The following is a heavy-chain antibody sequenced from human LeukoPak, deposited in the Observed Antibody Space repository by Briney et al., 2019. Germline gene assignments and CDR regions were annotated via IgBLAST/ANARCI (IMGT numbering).Heavy chain of an antibody. CDR1: GYTFTSYY. CDR3: ARSTYGGNQIDF. CDR2: IISSDGET. J-gene: IGHJ4*02. Sequence: ASVKVSCKPSGYTFTSYYLHWVRQAPGQGLEWMGVIISSDGETAYAQKFQGRLTMTRDTSTSTLYMDLGSLRSEDTAVYYCARSTYGGNQIDFWGQGTLVTVSS. D-gene: IGHD4-23*01. V-gene: IGHV1-46*01.